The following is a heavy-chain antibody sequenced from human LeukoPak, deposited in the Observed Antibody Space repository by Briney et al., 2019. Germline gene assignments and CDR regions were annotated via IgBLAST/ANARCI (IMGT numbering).Heavy chain of an antibody. J-gene: IGHJ3*02. D-gene: IGHD3-10*01. CDR2: ISSSSYI. CDR3: ARGTRITLLRGSPNDAFDI. Sequence: GGSLRLSCAASGFTFSSYTMNWVRQAPGKGLEWVSSISSSSYIYYADSVKGRFTISRDNAKNSLYLQMNSLRAEDTAVYYCARGTRITLLRGSPNDAFDIWGQGTMVTVSS. V-gene: IGHV3-21*01. CDR1: GFTFSSYT.